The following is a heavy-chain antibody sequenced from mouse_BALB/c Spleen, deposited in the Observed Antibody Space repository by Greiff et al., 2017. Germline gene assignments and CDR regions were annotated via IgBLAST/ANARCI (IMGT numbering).Heavy chain of an antibody. Sequence: VQLKQSGPGLVKPSQSLSLTCSVTGYSITSGYYWNWIRQFPGNKLEWMGYISYDGSNNYNPSLKNRISITRDTSKNQFFLKLNSVTTEDTATYYCARERASYWGQGTLVTVSA. CDR2: ISYDGSN. V-gene: IGHV3-6*02. CDR1: GYSITSGYY. CDR3: ARERASY. D-gene: IGHD3-1*01. J-gene: IGHJ3*01.